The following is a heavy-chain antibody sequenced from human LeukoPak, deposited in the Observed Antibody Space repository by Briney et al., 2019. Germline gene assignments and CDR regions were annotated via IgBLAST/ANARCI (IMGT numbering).Heavy chain of an antibody. J-gene: IGHJ6*03. CDR2: IYTSGST. Sequence: PSETLSLTCTVSGGSISSYYWSWIRQPAGKGLEWIGRIYTSGSTNYNPSLKSRVTMSVDTSKNQFSLKLSSVTAADTAVYYCAREHCSGGSCYSIYYHYYMDVWGKGTTVTVSS. CDR3: AREHCSGGSCYSIYYHYYMDV. D-gene: IGHD2-15*01. CDR1: GGSISSYY. V-gene: IGHV4-4*07.